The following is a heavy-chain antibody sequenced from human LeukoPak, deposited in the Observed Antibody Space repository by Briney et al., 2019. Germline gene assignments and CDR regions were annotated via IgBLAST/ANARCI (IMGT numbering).Heavy chain of an antibody. Sequence: GASVKVSCKASGYTFTSYAMHWVRQAPGQRLEWMGWINAGNGNTKYSQKFQGRVTITRDTSASTAYMELSSLRSEDTAVYYCARDRLLQILGYCSSTSCQGWFDPWGQGTLVTVSS. V-gene: IGHV1-3*01. CDR1: GYTFTSYA. D-gene: IGHD2-2*01. CDR2: INAGNGNT. J-gene: IGHJ5*02. CDR3: ARDRLLQILGYCSSTSCQGWFDP.